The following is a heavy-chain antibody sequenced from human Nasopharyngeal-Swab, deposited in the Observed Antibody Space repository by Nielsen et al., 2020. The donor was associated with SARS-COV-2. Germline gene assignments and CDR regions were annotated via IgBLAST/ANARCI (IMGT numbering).Heavy chain of an antibody. Sequence: GESLKISCAASGFTFSSYSMNWVRQAPGKGLEWVSSISSSSSYIYYADSVKGRLTISRDNAKNSLYLQMNSLRAEDTAVYYCARDRWGWLPIGDAFDIWGQGTMVTVSS. CDR1: GFTFSSYS. CDR2: ISSSSSYI. V-gene: IGHV3-21*01. D-gene: IGHD2-21*01. J-gene: IGHJ3*02. CDR3: ARDRWGWLPIGDAFDI.